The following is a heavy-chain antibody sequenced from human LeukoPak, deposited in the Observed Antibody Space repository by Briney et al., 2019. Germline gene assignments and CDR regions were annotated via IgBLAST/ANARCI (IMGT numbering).Heavy chain of an antibody. V-gene: IGHV3-74*01. CDR1: GFSLRSSE. D-gene: IGHD1-26*01. Sequence: GGPLRLSCAASGFSLRSSEMNWVRQAPGKGLVWVSLIITDGSSPSYADSVKGRFTISRDNAKSTLYLQMNSLRAEDTALYYCSRGGVVEGSDYWGQGTLVTVSS. CDR3: SRGGVVEGSDY. CDR2: IITDGSSP. J-gene: IGHJ4*02.